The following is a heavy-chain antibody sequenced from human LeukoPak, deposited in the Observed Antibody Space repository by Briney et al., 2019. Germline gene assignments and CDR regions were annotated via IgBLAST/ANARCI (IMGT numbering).Heavy chain of an antibody. CDR2: ISSSGSTI. J-gene: IGHJ6*03. V-gene: IGHV3-48*03. CDR3: AREAGFGESIYHYYYYIDV. D-gene: IGHD3-10*01. Sequence: GGSLRLSCAASGFTFSRYEMNWVRQAPGKGLEWVSCISSSGSTIYYADSLKGRFTISRDNAKNSLYLQMNSLRAEDTAVYYCAREAGFGESIYHYYYYIDVWGKGTTVTISS. CDR1: GFTFSRYE.